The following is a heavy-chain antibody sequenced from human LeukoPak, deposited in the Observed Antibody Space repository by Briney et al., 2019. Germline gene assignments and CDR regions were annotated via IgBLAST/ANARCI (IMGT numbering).Heavy chain of an antibody. Sequence: PGGSLRLSCAASGFTFSSYGMHWVRQAPGKGLEWVSSISSSSSYIYYADPVKGRFTISRDNAKNSLYLQMNSLRAEDTAVYYCARTDGYYPDDYWGQGTLVTVSS. CDR2: ISSSSSYI. CDR1: GFTFSSYG. V-gene: IGHV3-21*01. CDR3: ARTDGYYPDDY. J-gene: IGHJ4*02. D-gene: IGHD4-17*01.